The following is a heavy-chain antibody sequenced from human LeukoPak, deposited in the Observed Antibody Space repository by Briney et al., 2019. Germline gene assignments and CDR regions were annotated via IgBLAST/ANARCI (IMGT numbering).Heavy chain of an antibody. CDR2: INPNSGGT. V-gene: IGHV1-2*04. CDR3: ARGTKIYGSGSSFDNWFDP. D-gene: IGHD3-10*01. J-gene: IGHJ5*02. CDR1: GYTFTGYY. Sequence: ASVKVSCKASGYTFTGYYMHWVRQAPGQGLEWMGWINPNSGGTNYAQKFQGWVTMTRDTSISTAYMELSRLRSDDTAVYYCARGTKIYGSGSSFDNWFDPWGQGTLVTVSS.